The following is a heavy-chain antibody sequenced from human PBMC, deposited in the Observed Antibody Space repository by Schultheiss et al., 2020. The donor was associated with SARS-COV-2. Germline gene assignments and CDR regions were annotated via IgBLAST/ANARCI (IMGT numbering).Heavy chain of an antibody. CDR3: GRDFCEQRIAAASIDY. CDR2: ICGSGSTI. Sequence: GGSLRLSCAASGFTFSSYAMSWVRRAPGKGLEWVSVICGSGSTIYYADSVKGRFTISRDNAKNSLYLQMNSLRAEDTAVYYCGRDFCEQRIAAASIDYWGQGTLVTVSS. V-gene: IGHV3-48*03. CDR1: GFTFSSYA. J-gene: IGHJ4*02. D-gene: IGHD6-13*01.